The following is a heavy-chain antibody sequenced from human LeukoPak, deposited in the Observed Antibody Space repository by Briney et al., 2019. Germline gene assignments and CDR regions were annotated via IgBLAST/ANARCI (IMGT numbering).Heavy chain of an antibody. V-gene: IGHV4-59*01. CDR1: GGSISSYY. CDR3: ARDPRGGTSRDNWFDP. CDR2: IYYSGST. Sequence: SETLSHTCTVSGGSISSYYWSWIRQPPGKGLEWIGYIYYSGSTNYNPSLKSRVTISVDTSKNQFSLKLNSVTAADTAVYYCARDPRGGTSRDNWFDPWGQGTLVTVSS. D-gene: IGHD1-1*01. J-gene: IGHJ5*02.